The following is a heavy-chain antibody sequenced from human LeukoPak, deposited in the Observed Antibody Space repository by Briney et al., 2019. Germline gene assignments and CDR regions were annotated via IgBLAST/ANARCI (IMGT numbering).Heavy chain of an antibody. D-gene: IGHD3-10*01. J-gene: IGHJ4*02. Sequence: ASVKVSCKASGGTFSSYAISGVRQAPGQGLEWMGGIIPIFGTANYAQKFQGRVTITADESTSTAYMELSSLRSEDTAVYYCARGVRGFSVEGFDYWGQGTLVTVSS. CDR3: ARGVRGFSVEGFDY. V-gene: IGHV1-69*13. CDR2: IIPIFGTA. CDR1: GGTFSSYA.